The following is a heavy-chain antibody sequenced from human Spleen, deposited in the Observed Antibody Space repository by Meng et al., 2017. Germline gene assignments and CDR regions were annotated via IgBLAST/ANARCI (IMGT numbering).Heavy chain of an antibody. Sequence: QVQLVQSGAEVKKPGASVKVSCEASGYTFTSYGISWVRQAPGQGLEWMGWITTYNGHTNYAEKFQGRVTMTTDTSTGTAYMELRSLRSDDTAVYYCARVESFDYWGQGTLVTVSS. CDR3: ARVESFDY. CDR2: ITTYNGHT. D-gene: IGHD3-3*01. J-gene: IGHJ4*02. CDR1: GYTFTSYG. V-gene: IGHV1-18*01.